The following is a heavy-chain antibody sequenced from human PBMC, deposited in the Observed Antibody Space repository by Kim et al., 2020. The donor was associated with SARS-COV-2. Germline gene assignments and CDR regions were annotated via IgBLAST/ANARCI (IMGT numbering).Heavy chain of an antibody. Sequence: ASVKVSCKTSGYGFTSHGIHWVRQAPGQGLEWMGWISTYNGNTNYAQTFRGRLTMTTDTSTTTAYMELSSLTSGDTAIYYCARGRAGIHTSVDYWGQG. CDR2: ISTYNGNT. D-gene: IGHD5-18*01. CDR3: ARGRAGIHTSVDY. CDR1: GYGFTSHG. V-gene: IGHV1-18*04. J-gene: IGHJ4*02.